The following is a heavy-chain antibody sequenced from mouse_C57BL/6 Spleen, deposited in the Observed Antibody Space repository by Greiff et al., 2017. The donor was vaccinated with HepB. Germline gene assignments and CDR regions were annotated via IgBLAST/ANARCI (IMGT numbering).Heavy chain of an antibody. V-gene: IGHV1-55*01. Sequence: QVQLQQPGAELVKPGASVKMSCKASGYTFTSYWITWVKQRPGQGLEWIGDIYPGSGSTNYNEKFKSKATLTVDTSSSTAYMQLSSLTSEDSAVYDGARSGYGNWGAMDYWGQGTSVTVSS. CDR2: IYPGSGST. CDR3: ARSGYGNWGAMDY. D-gene: IGHD2-1*01. J-gene: IGHJ4*01. CDR1: GYTFTSYW.